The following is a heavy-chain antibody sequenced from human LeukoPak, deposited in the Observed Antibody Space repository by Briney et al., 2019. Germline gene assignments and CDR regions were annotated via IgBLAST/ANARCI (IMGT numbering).Heavy chain of an antibody. CDR1: GYTFTSYD. CDR3: ARGADSSSWYYFDY. D-gene: IGHD6-13*01. J-gene: IGHJ4*02. V-gene: IGHV1-8*01. Sequence: ASVKVSCKASGYTFTSYDINWVRQATGQGLEWMGWMNPNSGNTGYAQKFQGRVTMTRNTSISTAYMELSSLRSEDTAVYYCARGADSSSWYYFDYWGQGTLVTVSS. CDR2: MNPNSGNT.